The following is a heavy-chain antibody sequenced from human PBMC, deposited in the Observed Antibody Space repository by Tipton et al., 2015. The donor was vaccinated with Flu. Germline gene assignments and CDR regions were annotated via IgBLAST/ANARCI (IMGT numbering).Heavy chain of an antibody. J-gene: IGHJ6*02. Sequence: QLVQSGAEVKKPGASVKVSCKASGYTFTSYGISWVRQAPGQGLEWMGIINPSGGSTSYAQKFQGRVTMTRDTSTSTVYMELTSLRSEDTAVYYCARDRVFHLRFGTYYGMDVWGQGTTVTVSS. CDR1: GYTFTSYG. CDR3: ARDRVFHLRFGTYYGMDV. D-gene: IGHD3-3*01. V-gene: IGHV1-46*01. CDR2: INPSGGST.